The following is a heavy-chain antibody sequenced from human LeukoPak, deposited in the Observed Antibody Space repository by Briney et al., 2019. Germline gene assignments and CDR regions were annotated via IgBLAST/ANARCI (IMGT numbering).Heavy chain of an antibody. CDR3: ATGLQSSWYRPYFDY. J-gene: IGHJ4*02. D-gene: IGHD6-13*01. V-gene: IGHV4-59*01. CDR1: GGSISSYY. Sequence: SETLSLTCTVSGGSISSYYWSWIRQPPGKGLEWIGYIYYSGGTNYNPSLRGRVTISVDTSTHQSSLQLASVTAADTAVYYCATGLQSSWYRPYFDYWGQGTLVTGSS. CDR2: IYYSGGT.